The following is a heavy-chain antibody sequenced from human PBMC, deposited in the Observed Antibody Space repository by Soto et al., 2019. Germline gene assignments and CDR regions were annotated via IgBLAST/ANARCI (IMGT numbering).Heavy chain of an antibody. CDR3: ANYGRADRNSFYNYLDF. CDR1: GHTFTSYA. Sequence: APVKVSCWASGHTFTSYAMNWVRHAPGQRLEWMGWINTCNGHTKCSPKFQGRFTMTTDTSARTAYMELRSLRADDTAVYYSANYGRADRNSFYNYLDFWAQGVLGTVSS. D-gene: IGHD3-10*01. V-gene: IGHV1-3*04. J-gene: IGHJ4*02. CDR2: INTCNGHT.